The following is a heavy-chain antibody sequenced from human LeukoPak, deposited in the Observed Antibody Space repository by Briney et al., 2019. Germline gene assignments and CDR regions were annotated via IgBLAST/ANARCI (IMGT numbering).Heavy chain of an antibody. CDR1: GFTFSNYW. CDR2: TDSDGSST. J-gene: IGHJ4*02. CDR3: ATGGEYGRY. D-gene: IGHD4-17*01. Sequence: GGSLRLSCAASGFTFSNYWIYWVRQAPGKGLVWVSRTDSDGSSTGYADSVKGRFTISRDDAKNTLYLQMNSLRVEDTAVYYCATGGEYGRYWGQGTLVTVSS. V-gene: IGHV3-74*01.